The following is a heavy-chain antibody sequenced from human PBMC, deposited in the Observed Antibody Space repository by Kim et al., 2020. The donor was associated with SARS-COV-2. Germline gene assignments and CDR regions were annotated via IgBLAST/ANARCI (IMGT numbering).Heavy chain of an antibody. V-gene: IGHV3-33*05. J-gene: IGHJ3*02. D-gene: IGHD6-13*01. CDR2: ISYDGSNK. CDR1: GFTFSSYG. CDR3: AREGIAAAGTTFDI. Sequence: GGSLRLSCAASGFTFSSYGMHWVRQAPGKGLEWVAVISYDGSNKYYADSVKGRFTISRDNSKNTLYLQMNSLRAEDTAVYYCAREGIAAAGTTFDIWGQG.